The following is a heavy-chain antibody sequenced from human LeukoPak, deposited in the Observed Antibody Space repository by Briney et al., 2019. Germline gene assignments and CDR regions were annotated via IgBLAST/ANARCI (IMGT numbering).Heavy chain of an antibody. CDR3: ARGGSYGDY. Sequence: GGSLRLSCAASGFTFTRYCMHWVRQAPGKGLVWVSRVNPDGSSTTYGDSVKGRFTSSRDNAKNTLYLQMNSLRADDTAVYYCARGGSYGDYLGQGILVTVSS. CDR2: VNPDGSST. D-gene: IGHD3-16*01. J-gene: IGHJ4*02. CDR1: GFTFTRYC. V-gene: IGHV3-74*01.